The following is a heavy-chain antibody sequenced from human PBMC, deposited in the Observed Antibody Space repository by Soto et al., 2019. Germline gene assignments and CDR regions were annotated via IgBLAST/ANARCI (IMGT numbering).Heavy chain of an antibody. CDR1: GFTLSIFG. Sequence: GGSLRLSCAASGFTLSIFGMLWVRQAPGKGLEWVALVSYDGSNKYYADSVKGRFTISRDNSKNTLDLQMNSLRAEDTAVYYCAKSTTRDVYSLFDYWGQGTLVTVSS. CDR3: AKSTTRDVYSLFDY. J-gene: IGHJ4*02. V-gene: IGHV3-30*18. CDR2: VSYDGSNK. D-gene: IGHD4-4*01.